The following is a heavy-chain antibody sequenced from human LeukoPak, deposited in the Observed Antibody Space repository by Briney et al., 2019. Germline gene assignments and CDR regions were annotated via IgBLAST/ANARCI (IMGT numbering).Heavy chain of an antibody. CDR2: ISGSGGST. CDR3: ARVVKVRVVDY. D-gene: IGHD2-15*01. CDR1: GFTFSSYA. V-gene: IGHV3-23*01. J-gene: IGHJ4*02. Sequence: GGSLRLSCAASGFTFSSYAMSWVRQAPGKGLEWVSAISGSGGSTYYADSVKGRFTISRDNAKNSLYLQMNSLRAEDTAVYYCARVVKVRVVDYWGQGTLVTVSS.